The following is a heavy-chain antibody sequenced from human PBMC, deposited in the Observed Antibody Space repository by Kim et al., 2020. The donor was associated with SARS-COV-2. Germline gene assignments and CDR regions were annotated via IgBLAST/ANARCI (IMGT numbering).Heavy chain of an antibody. J-gene: IGHJ3*01. V-gene: IGHV4-34*01. CDR2: INHSGST. CDR1: GGSFSGYY. D-gene: IGHD5-18*01. Sequence: SETLSLTCAVYGGSFSGYYWSWIRQPPGKGLEWIGEINHSGSTNYNPSLKSRVTISVDTSKNQFSLKLSSVTAADTAVYYCAIPHRQRDTAMVSRVNAF. CDR3: AIPHRQRDTAMVSRVNAF.